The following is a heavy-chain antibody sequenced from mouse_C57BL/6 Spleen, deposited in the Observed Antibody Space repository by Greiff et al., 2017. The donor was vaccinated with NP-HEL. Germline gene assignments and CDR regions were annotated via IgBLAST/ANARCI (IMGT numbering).Heavy chain of an antibody. D-gene: IGHD1-1*01. CDR2: IYPGSGST. V-gene: IGHV1-55*01. CDR3: ARRYGSSLYYAMDY. Sequence: VQLQQSGAELVKPGASVKMSCKASGYTFTSYWITWVKQRPGQGLEWIGDIYPGSGSTNYNEKFKSKATLTVDTSSSTAYMQLSSLTSEDSAVYYCARRYGSSLYYAMDYWGQGTSVTVSS. J-gene: IGHJ4*01. CDR1: GYTFTSYW.